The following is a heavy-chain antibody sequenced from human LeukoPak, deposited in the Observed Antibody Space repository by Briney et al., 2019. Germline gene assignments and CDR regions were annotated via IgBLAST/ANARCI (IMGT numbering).Heavy chain of an antibody. CDR3: AKDALGWAFILSAFDI. CDR1: GFTFSSYA. Sequence: GSLRLSCAASGFTFSSYAMSWVRQAPGKGLEWVSAISGSGGSTYYADSVKGRFTISRDNSKNTLYLQMNSLRAEDTAVYYCAKDALGWAFILSAFDIWGQGTMVTVSS. V-gene: IGHV3-23*01. CDR2: ISGSGGST. D-gene: IGHD3-16*01. J-gene: IGHJ3*02.